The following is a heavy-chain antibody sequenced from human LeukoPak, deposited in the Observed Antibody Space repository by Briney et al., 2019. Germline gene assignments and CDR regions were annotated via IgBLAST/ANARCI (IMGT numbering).Heavy chain of an antibody. CDR3: ARGQYSAHDY. D-gene: IGHD4-11*01. V-gene: IGHV3-30*02. CDR2: IRYDGSNE. CDR1: GFTFSSYG. Sequence: GGSLRLSCAASGFTFSSYGMHWVRQAPGKGLEWVAFIRYDGSNEYYADSVKGRFTISRDNSKNTLYLQMNSLRAEDTAVYYCARGQYSAHDYWGQGTLVTVSS. J-gene: IGHJ4*02.